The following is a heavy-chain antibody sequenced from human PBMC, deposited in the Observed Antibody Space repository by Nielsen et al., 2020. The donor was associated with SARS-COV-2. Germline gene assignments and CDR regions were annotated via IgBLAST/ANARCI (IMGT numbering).Heavy chain of an antibody. CDR2: ISSSGSTI. CDR1: GFTFSDYY. J-gene: IGHJ6*02. D-gene: IGHD3-10*01. CDR3: ARDFGDYYGSYYYGMDV. V-gene: IGHV3-11*01. Sequence: GGSLRLSCAASGFTFSDYYMSWIRQAPGKGLEWVSYISSSGSTIYYADSVKGRSTISRDNAKNSLYLQMNSLRAEDTAVYYCARDFGDYYGSYYYGMDVWDQGTTVTVSS.